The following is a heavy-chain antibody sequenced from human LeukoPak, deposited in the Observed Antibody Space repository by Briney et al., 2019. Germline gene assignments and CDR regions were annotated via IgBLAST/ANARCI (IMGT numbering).Heavy chain of an antibody. CDR2: ISGSGGST. CDR3: AKAGSTSSLRFDY. CDR1: GFAFSSYA. J-gene: IGHJ4*02. Sequence: SGGSLRLSCAASGFAFSSYAMSWVRQAPVKGLEWVSAISGSGGSTYYADSVKGRFTISRDNSKNTLYLQMNSLRAEDTAVYYCAKAGSTSSLRFDYWGQGTLVTVSS. V-gene: IGHV3-23*01. D-gene: IGHD2-2*01.